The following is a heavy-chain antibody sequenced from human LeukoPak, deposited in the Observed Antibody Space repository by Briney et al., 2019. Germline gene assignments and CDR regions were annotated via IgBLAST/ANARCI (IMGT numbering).Heavy chain of an antibody. CDR2: TSSDLNVK. Sequence: GGSLRLSCAASGFTFRNYVIHWVRQAPGKGLEWVAVTSSDLNVKLYADSVKGRFTISRDNAKNSLYLQMSNLRAEDTAVYFCARGGGLDVWGQGATVTVSS. V-gene: IGHV3-30-3*01. J-gene: IGHJ6*02. CDR1: GFTFRNYV. D-gene: IGHD3-16*01. CDR3: ARGGGLDV.